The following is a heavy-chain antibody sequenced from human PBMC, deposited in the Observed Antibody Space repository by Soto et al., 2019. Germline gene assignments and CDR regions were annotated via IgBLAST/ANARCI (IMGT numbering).Heavy chain of an antibody. CDR2: IYYSRST. CDR1: GGSISSYY. J-gene: IGHJ3*02. CDR3: ARRYGYAFDI. V-gene: IGHV4-59*01. D-gene: IGHD4-17*01. Sequence: QVQLQESGPGLVKPSETLSLTCTVSGGSISSYYWSWIRQPPGKGLEWIGYIYYSRSTNYNPSLKNRVTISVDTSKNQFSLKLRSVTAADPAVYYCARRYGYAFDIWGQGTMVTVSS.